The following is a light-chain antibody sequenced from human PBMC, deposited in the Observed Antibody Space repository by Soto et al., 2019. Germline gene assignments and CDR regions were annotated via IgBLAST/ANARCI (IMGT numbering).Light chain of an antibody. CDR3: ATWDDSLNGVV. Sequence: QSVLTQPPSVSEAPRQRVTISCSGSSSNIGRNAVSWYQQLPGKAPKLVIHFDDMLPSGVSGRFSGSKSGTSASLAISGLQSEDEADYYCATWDDSLNGVVFGGGTQLTVL. CDR2: FDD. CDR1: SSNIGRNA. J-gene: IGLJ2*01. V-gene: IGLV1-36*01.